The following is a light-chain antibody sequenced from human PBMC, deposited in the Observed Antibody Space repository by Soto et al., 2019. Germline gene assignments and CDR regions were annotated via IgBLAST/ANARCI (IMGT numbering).Light chain of an antibody. J-gene: IGLJ1*01. Sequence: QSVPTQPASVSGSPGQSITISCTGNSSEVEGYNYVSWYQQHPGKAPKLMIYDVSNRPSGVSNRFSGSKSGNTASLTISWLQAEDEADYYCSSYTSTNTYVFGTGTKVTVL. CDR3: SSYTSTNTYV. CDR1: SSEVEGYNY. CDR2: DVS. V-gene: IGLV2-14*01.